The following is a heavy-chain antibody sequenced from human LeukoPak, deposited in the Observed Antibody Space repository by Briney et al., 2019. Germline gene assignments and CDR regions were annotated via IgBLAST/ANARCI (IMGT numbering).Heavy chain of an antibody. V-gene: IGHV3-23*01. CDR1: GFTFSSYG. J-gene: IGHJ4*02. CDR2: ISGSGGST. Sequence: GGSLRLSCAASGFTFSSYGMHWVRQAPGKGLEWVSAISGSGGSTYYADSVKGRFTISRDNSKNTLYLQMNSLRAEDTAVYYCAIANGFSSGYYDYWGQGTLVTVSS. D-gene: IGHD3-22*01. CDR3: AIANGFSSGYYDY.